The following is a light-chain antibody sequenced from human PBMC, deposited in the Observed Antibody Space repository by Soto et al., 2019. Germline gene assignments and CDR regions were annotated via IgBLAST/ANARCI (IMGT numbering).Light chain of an antibody. Sequence: DIQMTQSPSTLSASVGDRVTINCRASQSLSSWLAWYQQKPGKAPKLLIYKASSLESGVPSRFSGSGSGTEFTLTISSLQPDDFATYYCQQYNSYSITFGQGTRLEIK. J-gene: IGKJ5*01. CDR3: QQYNSYSIT. CDR2: KAS. CDR1: QSLSSW. V-gene: IGKV1-5*03.